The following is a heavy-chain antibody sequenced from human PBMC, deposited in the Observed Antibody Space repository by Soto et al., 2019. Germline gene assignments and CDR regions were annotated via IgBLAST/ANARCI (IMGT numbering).Heavy chain of an antibody. J-gene: IGHJ4*02. CDR3: ARGTKVASFDN. V-gene: IGHV4-31*03. CDR1: GGSISSGGHY. Sequence: QVQLQESGPGLGKSSQTLSLTCTVSGGSISSGGHYWSWIRQRPGKGLEWIGYIDYSGTAYYNPSLKSRVTISGDTSNNHFSLNLSSVTAADTAVYYCARGTKVASFDNWGQGTLVTVSS. D-gene: IGHD1-1*01. CDR2: IDYSGTA.